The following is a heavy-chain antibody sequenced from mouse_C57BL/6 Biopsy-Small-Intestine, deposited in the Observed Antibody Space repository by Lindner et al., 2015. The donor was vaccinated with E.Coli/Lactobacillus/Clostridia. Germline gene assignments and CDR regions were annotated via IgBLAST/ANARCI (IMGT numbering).Heavy chain of an antibody. J-gene: IGHJ4*01. CDR3: ARSEYSSSSDY. CDR2: ISAYNGNT. CDR1: GGTFSSYA. V-gene: IGHV1-14*01. Sequence: SVKVSCKASGGTFSSYAISWVRQAPGQGLEWMGWISAYNGNTNYAQKLQGRVTMTTDTSTSTAYMELRSLRPDDTAVYYCARSEYSSSSDYWGQGTLVTVSS. D-gene: IGHD6-2*01.